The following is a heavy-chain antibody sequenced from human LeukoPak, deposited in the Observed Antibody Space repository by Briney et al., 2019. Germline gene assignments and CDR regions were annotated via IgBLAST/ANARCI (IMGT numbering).Heavy chain of an antibody. CDR2: INHSGST. J-gene: IGHJ6*02. CDR1: GGPFSEYY. D-gene: IGHD4-11*01. CDR3: ARGFDYSRYDGMDV. Sequence: PSETLSLTCAVYGGPFSEYYWSWIRQPPGKGLEWIGEINHSGSTNYNPSLKSRVTILLDKSKNQFSLKLSSVTAADTAVYYCARGFDYSRYDGMDVWGQGTTVTVSS. V-gene: IGHV4-34*01.